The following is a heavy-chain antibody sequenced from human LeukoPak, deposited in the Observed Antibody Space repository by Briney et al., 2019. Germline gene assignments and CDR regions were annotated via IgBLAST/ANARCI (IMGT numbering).Heavy chain of an antibody. D-gene: IGHD1-26*01. Sequence: GGSLRLSCAASGFTVSSNYMSWVRQAPGKGLEWVSSISSSSSYIYYADSVKGRFTISRDNAKNSLYLQMNSLRAEDTAVYYCARDGGATSLYYGMDVWGQGTTVTVSS. J-gene: IGHJ6*02. CDR2: ISSSSSYI. V-gene: IGHV3-21*01. CDR3: ARDGGATSLYYGMDV. CDR1: GFTVSSNY.